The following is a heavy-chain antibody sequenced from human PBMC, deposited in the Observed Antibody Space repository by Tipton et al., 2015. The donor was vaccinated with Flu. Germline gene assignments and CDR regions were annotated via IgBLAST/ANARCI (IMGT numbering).Heavy chain of an antibody. D-gene: IGHD3-10*01. J-gene: IGHJ6*02. CDR1: GGSISSYY. CDR3: ARDNGSGSYYNLGYYGMDV. CDR2: TYYSGST. Sequence: LRLSCTVSGGSISSYYWSWIRQPPGKGLEWIGYTYYSGSTNYNPSLKSRVTISVDTSKNQFSLKLSSVTAADTAVYYCARDNGSGSYYNLGYYGMDVWGQGTTVTVSS. V-gene: IGHV4-59*01.